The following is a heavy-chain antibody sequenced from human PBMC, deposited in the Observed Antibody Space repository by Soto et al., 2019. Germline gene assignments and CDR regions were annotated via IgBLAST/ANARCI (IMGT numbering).Heavy chain of an antibody. Sequence: SETLSLTCTVSGGSISSGDYYWSWIRQPPGKGLEWIGYIYYSGSTYYNPSLKSRVTISVDTSKNQFSLKLSSVTATDTAVYYCARVVTPGDYFDYWGQGTLVTVSS. CDR3: ARVVTPGDYFDY. D-gene: IGHD4-4*01. CDR1: GGSISSGDYY. J-gene: IGHJ4*02. CDR2: IYYSGST. V-gene: IGHV4-30-4*01.